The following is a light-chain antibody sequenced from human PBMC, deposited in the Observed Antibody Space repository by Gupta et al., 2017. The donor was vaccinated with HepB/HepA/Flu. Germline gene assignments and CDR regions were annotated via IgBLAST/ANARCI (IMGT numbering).Light chain of an antibody. J-gene: IGLJ3*02. CDR3: QSFDSCLTGPL. Sequence: QSVLTQPPSVSGAPGQRVTISCTGSSSNIGAGYGVHWYQKLPGKAPRLLIYTNDNRPSWVPDRFSASKSGTTASLAITGLQAEDEADYYCQSFDSCLTGPLFGGGTKLTVL. CDR1: SSNIGAGYG. CDR2: TND. V-gene: IGLV1-40*01.